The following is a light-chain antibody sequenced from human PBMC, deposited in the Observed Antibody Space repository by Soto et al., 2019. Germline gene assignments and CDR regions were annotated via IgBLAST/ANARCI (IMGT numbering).Light chain of an antibody. V-gene: IGKV4-1*01. CDR1: QSVLYSSNNKNY. CDR3: LQYHSIPYT. Sequence: DIVMTQSPDSLAVSLGERATINCKSSQSVLYSSNNKNYLAWYQQKPGQPPKLLIYWASTRESGVTDRFSGTASGPYFTFTFNSLHAEDVSVYYCLQYHSIPYTFGQGTKLEIE. J-gene: IGKJ2*01. CDR2: WAS.